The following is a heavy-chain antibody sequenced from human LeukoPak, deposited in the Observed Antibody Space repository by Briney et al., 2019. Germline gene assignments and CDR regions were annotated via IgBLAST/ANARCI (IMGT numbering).Heavy chain of an antibody. CDR2: ISGSGGST. Sequence: PGGSLRLSCAGPGFDFSSYGMSWVRQAPGKGLEWVSGISGSGGSTYYADSVKGRFTISRDNSKNTLYLQMNSLRAEDTAVYYCAKRHRITMVRGVIIPPGFDYWGQGTLVTVSS. CDR3: AKRHRITMVRGVIIPPGFDY. CDR1: GFDFSSYG. D-gene: IGHD3-10*01. V-gene: IGHV3-23*01. J-gene: IGHJ4*02.